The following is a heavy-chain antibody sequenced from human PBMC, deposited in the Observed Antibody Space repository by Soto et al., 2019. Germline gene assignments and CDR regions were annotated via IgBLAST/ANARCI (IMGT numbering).Heavy chain of an antibody. Sequence: VASVKVSFKTSCCTFTSYGIGGVRQPPGQGLEWRGLIIAYKGNTNYAQKLQGRVTMTTDTSTSTAYMALRRLRSDDTAVYYCARGGLLLWFGPAVHNYGMDVWGQGTTVTVSS. V-gene: IGHV1-18*01. D-gene: IGHD3-10*01. CDR2: IIAYKGNT. CDR1: CCTFTSYG. J-gene: IGHJ6*02. CDR3: ARGGLLLWFGPAVHNYGMDV.